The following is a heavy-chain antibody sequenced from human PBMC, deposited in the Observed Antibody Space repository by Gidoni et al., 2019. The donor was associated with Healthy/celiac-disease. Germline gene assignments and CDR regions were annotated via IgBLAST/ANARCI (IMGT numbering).Heavy chain of an antibody. CDR1: GYTLTGYY. V-gene: IGHV1-2*06. CDR3: ARGSGWYAHDAFDI. J-gene: IGHJ3*02. Sequence: QGQLVQSGAAVQKPGASVKVSCKASGYTLTGYYMHWVRQAPGQGLELMGRINPNSGGTNYAQKFQGRFTMTRDTSISTAYMELSRLSSDDTAVYYCARGSGWYAHDAFDIWGQGTMVTVSS. CDR2: INPNSGGT. D-gene: IGHD6-19*01.